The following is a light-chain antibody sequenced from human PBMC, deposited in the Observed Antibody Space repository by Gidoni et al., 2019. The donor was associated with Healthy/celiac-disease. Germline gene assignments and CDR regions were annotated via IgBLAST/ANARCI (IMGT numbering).Light chain of an antibody. Sequence: AIQLTQSPSSLSASVRDRVTITCRASQGISSALAWYQQKPGKPPKLLIYDASTLESGVPSRFSGSGSGTDFTLTISSLQPEDFATYYCQQFNSYPLTFGGGTKVEIK. CDR3: QQFNSYPLT. CDR2: DAS. J-gene: IGKJ4*01. CDR1: QGISSA. V-gene: IGKV1-13*02.